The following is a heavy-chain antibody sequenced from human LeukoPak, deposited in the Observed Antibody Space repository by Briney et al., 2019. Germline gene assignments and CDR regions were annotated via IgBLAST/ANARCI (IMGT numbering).Heavy chain of an antibody. Sequence: GESLKISCKGSRYSFTSYWIVWVRQMPGKVLEWMGTIYPGDSDTRYSPSFQGQVTISADKSINTAYLQWSSLKASDTAMYYCARSSIEAALHSFDIWGRGTMVTVSS. J-gene: IGHJ3*02. CDR1: RYSFTSYW. CDR3: ARSSIEAALHSFDI. D-gene: IGHD6-25*01. CDR2: IYPGDSDT. V-gene: IGHV5-51*01.